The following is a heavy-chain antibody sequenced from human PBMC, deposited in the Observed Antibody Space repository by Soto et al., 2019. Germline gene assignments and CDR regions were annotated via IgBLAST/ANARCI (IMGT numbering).Heavy chain of an antibody. Sequence: SETLSLTCTVSGGSISSSSLQWGWIRQPPGRGLDWVGSIFSSGGTYYNPSLKSRVTISVHTSNNQFSLKLSSVTAADTAVYYCARQYYYGSGRQIDYWGQGTLVTVSS. CDR1: GGSISSSSLQ. D-gene: IGHD3-10*01. J-gene: IGHJ4*02. CDR3: ARQYYYGSGRQIDY. CDR2: IFSSGGT. V-gene: IGHV4-39*01.